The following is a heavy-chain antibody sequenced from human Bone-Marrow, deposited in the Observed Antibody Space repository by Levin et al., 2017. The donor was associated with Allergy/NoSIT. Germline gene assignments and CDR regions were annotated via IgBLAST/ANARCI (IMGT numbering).Heavy chain of an antibody. CDR1: GGSISSSSYY. Sequence: SETLSLTCTVSGGSISSSSYYWGWIRQPPGKGLEWIGSIYYSGSTYYNPSLKSRVTISVDTSKNQFSLKLSSVTAADTAVYYCARAVLVPAAMKYYFDYWGQGTLVTVSS. J-gene: IGHJ4*02. CDR2: IYYSGST. D-gene: IGHD2-2*01. V-gene: IGHV4-39*07. CDR3: ARAVLVPAAMKYYFDY.